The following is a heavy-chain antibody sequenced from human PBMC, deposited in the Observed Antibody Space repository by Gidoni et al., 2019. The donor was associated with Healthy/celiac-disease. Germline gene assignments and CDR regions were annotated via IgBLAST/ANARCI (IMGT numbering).Heavy chain of an antibody. D-gene: IGHD2-21*02. CDR3: AKYTVVTAIHYYYYGMDV. J-gene: IGHJ6*02. Sequence: EVQLLESGGGLVQPGGSLRLSCAASGFTFSSYAMSWVRQAPGKGLEWVSAISGSGGSTYYADSVKGRFTISRDNSKNTLYLQMNSLRAEDTAVYYCAKYTVVTAIHYYYYGMDVRGQGTTVTVSS. CDR1: GFTFSSYA. V-gene: IGHV3-23*01. CDR2: ISGSGGST.